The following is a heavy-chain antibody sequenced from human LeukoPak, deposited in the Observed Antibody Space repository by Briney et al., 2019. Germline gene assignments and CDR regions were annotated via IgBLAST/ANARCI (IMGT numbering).Heavy chain of an antibody. CDR2: ISWNSGSI. CDR3: AITVTPSIAVAGTFDY. J-gene: IGHJ4*02. Sequence: PGGSLRLSCAASGFTFSSYAMSWVRQAPGKGLEWVSGISWNSGSIGYADSVKGRFTISRDNAKNSLYLQMNSLRAEDTALYYCAITVTPSIAVAGTFDYWGQGTLVTVSS. D-gene: IGHD6-19*01. CDR1: GFTFSSYA. V-gene: IGHV3-9*01.